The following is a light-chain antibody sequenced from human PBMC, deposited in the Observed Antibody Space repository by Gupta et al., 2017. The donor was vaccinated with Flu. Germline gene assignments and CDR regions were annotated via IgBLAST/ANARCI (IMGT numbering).Light chain of an antibody. CDR2: DAS. CDR3: QQRSDLPMYT. J-gene: IGKJ2*01. Sequence: EAALTQSPATLSLSPGERAVLSCRASQTVRPSLAWYQQKPGQAPRPLLFDASRRAAGIPARFSGSGSGTDFTLTISTLEPEDFAMYYCQQRSDLPMYTFGQGTRLEMK. CDR1: QTVRPS. V-gene: IGKV3-11*01.